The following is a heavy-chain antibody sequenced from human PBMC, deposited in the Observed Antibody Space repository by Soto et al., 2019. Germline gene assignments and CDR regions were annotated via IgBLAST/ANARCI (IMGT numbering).Heavy chain of an antibody. Sequence: SETLSLTCTVSGDSISSTNNYWSWIRQPPGEGLEWIGSISYSGTTSYSPSLKSRVAISLDTSKNQFSLSLNFVTAADTAVYYCARGRGYSYGLDPWGQGSLVTVSS. J-gene: IGHJ5*02. CDR2: ISYSGTT. CDR3: ARGRGYSYGLDP. D-gene: IGHD5-18*01. CDR1: GDSISSTNNY. V-gene: IGHV4-30-4*01.